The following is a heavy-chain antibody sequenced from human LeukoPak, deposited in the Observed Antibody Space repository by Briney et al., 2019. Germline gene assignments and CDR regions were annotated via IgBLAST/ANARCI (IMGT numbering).Heavy chain of an antibody. V-gene: IGHV4-59*01. CDR3: AREAQYYDILTGYRPMDAFDI. J-gene: IGHJ3*02. D-gene: IGHD3-9*01. CDR1: GGSISSYD. CDR2: IYYSGST. Sequence: PSETLSLTCTVSGGSISSYDWSWIRQPPGKGLEWIGYIYYSGSTNYNPFLKSRVTISVDTSKNQFSLKLSSVTAADTAVYYCAREAQYYDILTGYRPMDAFDIWGQGTMVTVSS.